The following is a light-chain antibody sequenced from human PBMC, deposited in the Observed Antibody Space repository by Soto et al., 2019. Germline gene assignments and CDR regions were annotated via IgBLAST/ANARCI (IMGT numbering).Light chain of an antibody. CDR3: VSWDGTLNSFL. V-gene: IGLV1-47*01. CDR1: SSNIGSNF. J-gene: IGLJ2*01. Sequence: QAVVTQPPSASGTPGLRVTISCSGSSSNIGSNFVYWYQHLPGAAPKLLIYGTHQRPSGVPDRFSASKSGASASLAISGLRSEDEADYYCVSWDGTLNSFLFGGGTKLTVL. CDR2: GTH.